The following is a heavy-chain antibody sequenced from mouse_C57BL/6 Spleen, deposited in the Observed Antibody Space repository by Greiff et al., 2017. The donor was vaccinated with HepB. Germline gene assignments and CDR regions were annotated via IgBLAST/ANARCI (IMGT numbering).Heavy chain of an antibody. Sequence: EVQLQESGGGLVKPGGSLKLSCAASGFTFSDYGMHWVRQAPEKGLEWVAYISSGSSTIYYADTVKGRFTISRDNAKNTLFLQMTSLRSEDTAMYYCARGGNYDYDKDWDYYAMDYWGQGTSVTVSS. CDR1: GFTFSDYG. J-gene: IGHJ4*01. CDR3: ARGGNYDYDKDWDYYAMDY. CDR2: ISSGSSTI. D-gene: IGHD2-4*01. V-gene: IGHV5-17*01.